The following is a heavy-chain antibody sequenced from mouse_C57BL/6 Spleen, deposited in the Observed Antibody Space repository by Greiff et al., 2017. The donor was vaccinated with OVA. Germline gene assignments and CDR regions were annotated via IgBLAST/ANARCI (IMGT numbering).Heavy chain of an antibody. V-gene: IGHV8-12*01. Sequence: QVTLKVSGPGILQSSQTLSLTCSFSGFSLSTSGMGVSWIRQPSGKGLEWLAHTYWDDDKRYNPSLKSRLTNAKDTSRNQVMHKSTSVDTADTATYYCARKATVVAPFDYWGQGTTLTVSS. CDR2: TYWDDDK. J-gene: IGHJ2*01. D-gene: IGHD1-1*01. CDR1: GFSLSTSGMG. CDR3: ARKATVVAPFDY.